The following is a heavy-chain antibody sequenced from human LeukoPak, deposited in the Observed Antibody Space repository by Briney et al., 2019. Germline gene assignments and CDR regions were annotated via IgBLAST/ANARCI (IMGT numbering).Heavy chain of an antibody. CDR2: ISSSGSTI. J-gene: IGHJ6*04. V-gene: IGHV3-48*03. D-gene: IGHD6-13*01. Sequence: GGSLRLSCAASGFTFSSYEMNWVRQAPGKGLEWVSYISSSGSTIYYADSVEGRFTISRDNAKNSLYLQMNSLRAEDTAVYYCARGGAAAGIGYYYYGMDVWDKGTTVTVSS. CDR1: GFTFSSYE. CDR3: ARGGAAAGIGYYYYGMDV.